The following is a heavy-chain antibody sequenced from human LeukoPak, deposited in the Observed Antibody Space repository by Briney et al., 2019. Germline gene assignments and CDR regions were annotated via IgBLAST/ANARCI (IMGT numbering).Heavy chain of an antibody. Sequence: SETLSLTCTVSGGSVSNSNYCWGWIRQPPGKQLEGIGSIDYSGSPLYNPSLKSRVTISVDTSKNQFSLKLSSVTAADTAVYYCARPLDCNYGGTAFDLWGQGTMVTVSS. CDR3: ARPLDCNYGGTAFDL. D-gene: IGHD4-23*01. CDR2: IDYSGSP. CDR1: GGSVSNSNYC. J-gene: IGHJ3*01. V-gene: IGHV4-39*01.